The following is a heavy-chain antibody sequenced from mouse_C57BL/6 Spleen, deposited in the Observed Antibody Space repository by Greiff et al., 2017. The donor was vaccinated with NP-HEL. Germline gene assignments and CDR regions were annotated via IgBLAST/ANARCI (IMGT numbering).Heavy chain of an antibody. CDR2: ISYDSSN. V-gene: IGHV3-6*01. J-gene: IGHJ4*01. CDR1: GYSITSDYY. Sequence: ESGPGLVKPSQSLSLTCSVTGYSITSDYYCYCLRQFPVTKLGWMAFISYDSSNHYNPSLKNRISINRDTSKNQFFLKLNSVTTEDTATYYCAGGDYWGQGTSVTVSS. CDR3: AGGDY.